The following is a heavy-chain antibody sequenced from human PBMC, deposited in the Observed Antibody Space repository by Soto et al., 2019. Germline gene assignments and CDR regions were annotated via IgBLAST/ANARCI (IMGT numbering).Heavy chain of an antibody. V-gene: IGHV4-39*01. Sequence: QLQLQESGPGLVKPSETLSLTCTVSGGSISSSSYYWGWIRQPPGKGLEWIGSIYYSGSTYYNPSLKYRATISVDTSKNRFSLKLSSVTAADTAVYYCARPLPWFDPWGQGTLVTVSS. J-gene: IGHJ5*02. CDR1: GGSISSSSYY. CDR3: ARPLPWFDP. CDR2: IYYSGST.